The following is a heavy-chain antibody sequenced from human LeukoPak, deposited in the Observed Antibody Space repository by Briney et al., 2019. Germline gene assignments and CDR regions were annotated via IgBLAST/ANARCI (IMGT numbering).Heavy chain of an antibody. D-gene: IGHD3-10*01. CDR2: INHSGST. CDR3: ARGLNLDGSGSYYI. CDR1: GGSFSGYY. V-gene: IGHV4-34*01. J-gene: IGHJ4*02. Sequence: PSETLSLTRAVYGGSFSGYYWSWIRQPPGKGLEWIGEINHSGSTNYNPSLKSRVTISVDTSKNQFSLKLSSVTAADTAVYYCARGLNLDGSGSYYIWGQGTLVTVSS.